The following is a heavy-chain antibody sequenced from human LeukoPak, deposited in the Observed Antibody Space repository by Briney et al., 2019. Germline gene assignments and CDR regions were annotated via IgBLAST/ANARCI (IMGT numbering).Heavy chain of an antibody. V-gene: IGHV4-59*08. D-gene: IGHD1-26*01. CDR1: GGSISSYY. J-gene: IGHJ4*02. CDR3: ARVSGIDGDSY. CDR2: IYYSGST. Sequence: PSETLSLTCTVSGGSISSYYWSWIRQPPGKGLEWIGYIYYSGSTNYNPSLKSRVTISVDTSKNQFSLKLSSVTAADTAVYYCARVSGIDGDSYWGQGTLVTVSS.